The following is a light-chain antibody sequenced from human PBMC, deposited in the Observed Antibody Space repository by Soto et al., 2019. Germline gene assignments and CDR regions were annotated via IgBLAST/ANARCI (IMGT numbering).Light chain of an antibody. CDR2: DAS. CDR3: QQSDTGRT. Sequence: EIVLTQSPAALSLSPGERATLSCRASQSVRGHLAWYQHKPGQAPRLLIYDASERATGIPARFSGSGSGTDFTLTISSLEPEDFAVYYCQQSDTGRTFGQGTKVDIK. V-gene: IGKV3-11*01. CDR1: QSVRGH. J-gene: IGKJ1*01.